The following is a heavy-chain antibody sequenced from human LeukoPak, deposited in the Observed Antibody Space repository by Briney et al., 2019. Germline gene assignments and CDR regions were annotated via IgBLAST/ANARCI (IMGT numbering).Heavy chain of an antibody. D-gene: IGHD3-16*01. Sequence: GGSLRLSCAASGFTFSSYWMTWVRQAPGKGLEWVGNIKGDGSEKYYVDSVKGRFTISRDNAKNSLYLQMNSLRAEDMAVYYCASGGGILDYWGQGTLVTVSS. CDR3: ASGGGILDY. J-gene: IGHJ4*02. V-gene: IGHV3-7*01. CDR1: GFTFSSYW. CDR2: IKGDGSEK.